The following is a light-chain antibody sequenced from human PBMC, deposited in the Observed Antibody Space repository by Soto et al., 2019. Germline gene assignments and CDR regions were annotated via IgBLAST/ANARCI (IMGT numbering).Light chain of an antibody. J-gene: IGKJ1*01. CDR2: DAS. CDR3: QQYGGSPRT. CDR1: QRVGSSS. Sequence: EIVLTQSPGTLSLSPGERATLSCRASQRVGSSSLAWYQQKRGQAPRLLIHDASSRATGIPDRFSGSGSGTDFTLTSSRLEPEDFAVYYCQQYGGSPRTFGQGNKVEVK. V-gene: IGKV3-20*01.